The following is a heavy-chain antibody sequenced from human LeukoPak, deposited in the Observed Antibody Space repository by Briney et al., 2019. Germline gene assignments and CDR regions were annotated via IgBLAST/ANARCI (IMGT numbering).Heavy chain of an antibody. Sequence: SETLSLTCVVSGDSISSGGYSWSWIRQTPGKGLEWIAYIHDSGSTYNNPSLKSRLSISIDTSKNQFSLKLNSVTAADTAVYYCADGYYFDYWGQGTLVTVSS. CDR2: IHDSGST. V-gene: IGHV4-30-4*07. D-gene: IGHD3-10*01. J-gene: IGHJ4*02. CDR1: GDSISSGGYS. CDR3: ADGYYFDY.